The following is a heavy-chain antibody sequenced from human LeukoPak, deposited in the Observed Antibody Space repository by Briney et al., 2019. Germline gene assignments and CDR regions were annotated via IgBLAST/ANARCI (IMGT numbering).Heavy chain of an antibody. CDR3: ARWDDYLYAFDI. CDR1: GYTFTGYY. D-gene: IGHD4-11*01. J-gene: IGHJ3*02. V-gene: IGHV1-2*02. CDR2: ISPNSGAT. Sequence: GASVKVSCKASGYTFTGYYMHWVRQAPGQGLEWMGWISPNSGATNYAQKFQGRVTMTRDTSISTAYMELSRLRSDDTAVYYCARWDDYLYAFDIWGQGTMVTVSS.